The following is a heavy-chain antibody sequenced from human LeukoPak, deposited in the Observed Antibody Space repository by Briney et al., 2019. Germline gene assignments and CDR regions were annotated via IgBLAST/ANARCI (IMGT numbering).Heavy chain of an antibody. CDR1: GFTFSSYG. CDR3: AKSPLRLGELSY. V-gene: IGHV3-23*01. CDR2: ISGSGGST. D-gene: IGHD3-16*01. Sequence: GGSLRLSCAASGFTFSSYGMHWVRQAPGKGLEWVSAISGSGGSTYYADSVKGRFTISRDNSKNTLYLQMNSLRAEDTAVYYCAKSPLRLGELSYWGQGTLVTVSS. J-gene: IGHJ4*02.